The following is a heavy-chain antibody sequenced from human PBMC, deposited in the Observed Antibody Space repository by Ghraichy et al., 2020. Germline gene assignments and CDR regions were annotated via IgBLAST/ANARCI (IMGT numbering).Heavy chain of an antibody. V-gene: IGHV4-34*01. CDR1: GGSFSGYY. CDR2: INHSGST. D-gene: IGHD2-2*01. J-gene: IGHJ6*02. CDR3: ARVSSTSPSSYGMDV. Sequence: SETLSLTCAVYGGSFSGYYWSWIRQPPGKGLEWIGEINHSGSTNYNPSLKSRVTISVDTSKNQFSLKLSSVTAADTAVYYCARVSSTSPSSYGMDVWGQGTTVTVSS.